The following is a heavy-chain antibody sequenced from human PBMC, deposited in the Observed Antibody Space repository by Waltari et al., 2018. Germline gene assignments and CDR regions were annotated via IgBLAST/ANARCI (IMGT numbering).Heavy chain of an antibody. CDR1: GFTFSSSA. J-gene: IGHJ4*02. CDR2: VSGSGTTT. Sequence: EVQLVESGGGLVQPGGSLRLSCVASGFTFSSSATTWVRQAPGKGLEWVSGVSGSGTTTDYADSVKGRFTISRDNSKNTLYLQMNSLRAEDTAGYYCAKLSGGNCYSPSDYWGQGTLVTVSS. V-gene: IGHV3-23*04. D-gene: IGHD2-21*02. CDR3: AKLSGGNCYSPSDY.